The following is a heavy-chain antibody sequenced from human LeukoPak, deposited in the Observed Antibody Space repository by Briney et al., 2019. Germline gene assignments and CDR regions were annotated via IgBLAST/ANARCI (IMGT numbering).Heavy chain of an antibody. Sequence: GGSLRLSCAASGFTFSSYGMHWVRQAPGKGLEWVAVIWNDGSNKYYADSVKGRFTISRDNSKNTLYLRMNSLRAEDTAVYYCAGMGAQFSIDYWGQGTLVTVSS. J-gene: IGHJ4*02. CDR3: AGMGAQFSIDY. CDR1: GFTFSSYG. V-gene: IGHV3-33*01. CDR2: IWNDGSNK. D-gene: IGHD1-26*01.